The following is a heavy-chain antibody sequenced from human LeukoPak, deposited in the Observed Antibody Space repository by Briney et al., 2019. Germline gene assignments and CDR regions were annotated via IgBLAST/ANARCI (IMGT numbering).Heavy chain of an antibody. D-gene: IGHD6-6*01. CDR1: GFTFSNYA. J-gene: IGHJ1*01. CDR2: IYHSGST. V-gene: IGHV4-59*01. CDR3: ARGGAARLHFQN. Sequence: GSLRLSCAASGFTFSNYAMNWIRQPPGKGLEWIGYIYHSGSTNYNPSLQSRVTISVDTSKNQFSLNLNSVTAADTAVYYRARGGAARLHFQNWGQGTLVTVSS.